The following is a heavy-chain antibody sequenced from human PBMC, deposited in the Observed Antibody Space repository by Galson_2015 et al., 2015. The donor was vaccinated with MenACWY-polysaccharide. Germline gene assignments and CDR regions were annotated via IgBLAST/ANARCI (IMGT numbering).Heavy chain of an antibody. Sequence: SLRLSCAASGFTFSTYTVHWVRQAPGKGLEWVAVISNDGSNKYYADSVKGRFTISRDNSKNTLYLQMNSLRAEDTAVYYCARGGSTYYYPSGTYYKFDSWGQGTLVTVSSASNWNDAFHIWGQGTMVTVSS. J-gene: IGHJ3*02. CDR2: ISNDGSNK. D-gene: IGHD3-10*01. CDR1: GFTFSTYT. V-gene: IGHV3-30-3*01. CDR3: ARGGSTYYYPSGTYYKFDSWGQGTLVTVSSASNWNDAFHI.